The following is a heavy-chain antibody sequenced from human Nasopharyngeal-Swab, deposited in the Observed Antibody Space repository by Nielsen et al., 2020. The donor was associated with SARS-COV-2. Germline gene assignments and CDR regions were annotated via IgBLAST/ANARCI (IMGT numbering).Heavy chain of an antibody. D-gene: IGHD6-13*01. Sequence: GESLKISCVASGFTFSNNWMSWVRQAPGKGLEWVSSISSSSSYIYYADSVKGRFTISRDNAKNSLYLQMNSLRAEDTAVYYCARDQAAAGKDFQHWGQGTLVTVSS. V-gene: IGHV3-21*01. CDR3: ARDQAAAGKDFQH. J-gene: IGHJ1*01. CDR2: ISSSSSYI. CDR1: GFTFSNNW.